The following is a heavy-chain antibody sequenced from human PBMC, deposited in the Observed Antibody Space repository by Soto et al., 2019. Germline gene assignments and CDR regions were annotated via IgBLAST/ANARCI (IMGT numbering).Heavy chain of an antibody. CDR2: IHHSGST. V-gene: IGHV4-31*03. CDR1: GGSISSGGYY. D-gene: IGHD3-10*01. J-gene: IGHJ1*01. Sequence: QVQLQESGPGLVKASQTLSLTCNVSGGSISSGGYYWTWIRPHPGKGLEWIGNIHHSGSTFYNTSLKSRVSIAVDTSKNQCSLKLSSVTAADTAVYFCVRGVLSWGQGTLVTVSS. CDR3: VRGVLS.